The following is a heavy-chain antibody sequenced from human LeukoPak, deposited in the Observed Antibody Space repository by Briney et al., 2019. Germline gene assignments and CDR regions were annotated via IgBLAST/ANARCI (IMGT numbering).Heavy chain of an antibody. CDR3: ARDRGAYYDSSGHGYFDL. CDR1: GYTFTSYA. V-gene: IGHV1-3*01. Sequence: ASVKVSCKASGYTFTSYAMHWVRQAPGQRLEWMGWINACNGNTKYSQKFQGRVTITRDTSASTAYMELSSLRSEDTAVYYCARDRGAYYDSSGHGYFDLWGRGTLVTVSS. J-gene: IGHJ2*01. D-gene: IGHD3-22*01. CDR2: INACNGNT.